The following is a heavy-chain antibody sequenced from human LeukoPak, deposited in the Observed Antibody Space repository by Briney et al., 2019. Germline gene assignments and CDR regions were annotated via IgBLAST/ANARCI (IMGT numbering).Heavy chain of an antibody. CDR1: GGSFSGYY. CDR2: INHSVST. CDR3: ARGFRKSTSAPRRPYVDY. Sequence: SQTLSLTCAVYGGSFSGYYCGCIRQPPGKGREWIGEINHSVSTNYNPSLKSRVTISVHTSKNQFSLKLSSVTAADTAVYYCARGFRKSTSAPRRPYVDYWGQGTLVTVSS. D-gene: IGHD5/OR15-5a*01. J-gene: IGHJ4*02. V-gene: IGHV4-34*01.